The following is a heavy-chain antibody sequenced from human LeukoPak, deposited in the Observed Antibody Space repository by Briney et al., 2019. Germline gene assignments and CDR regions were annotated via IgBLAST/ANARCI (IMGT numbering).Heavy chain of an antibody. J-gene: IGHJ4*02. CDR2: ISGGGGTT. D-gene: IGHD3-16*01. CDR1: GFTFSNYA. V-gene: IGHV3-23*01. CDR3: VTKLWVLFDY. Sequence: GGSLRLSCTASGFTFSNYAISWVRQAPGKGLEWVSAISGGGGTTYYTDSVKGRFTISRDNSKNMLYLQMNSLRAEDTAIYYCVTKLWVLFDYWGQGTLVTVSS.